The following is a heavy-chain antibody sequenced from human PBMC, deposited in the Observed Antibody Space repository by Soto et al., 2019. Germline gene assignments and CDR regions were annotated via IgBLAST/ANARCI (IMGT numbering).Heavy chain of an antibody. CDR2: INPNSGGT. CDR1: GYTFTGYY. J-gene: IGHJ6*02. CDR3: ARDRPTVTTGYYYYGMDV. V-gene: IGHV1-2*04. Sequence: GASVKVSCKASGYTFTGYYMHWVRQAPGQGLEWMGWINPNSGGTNYAQKFQGWVTMTRDTSISTAYMELSRLRSDDTAVYYCARDRPTVTTGYYYYGMDVWGQGTTVTVPS. D-gene: IGHD4-4*01.